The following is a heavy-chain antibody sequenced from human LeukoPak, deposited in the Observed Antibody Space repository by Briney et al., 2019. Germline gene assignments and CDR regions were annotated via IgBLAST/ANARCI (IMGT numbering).Heavy chain of an antibody. J-gene: IGHJ4*02. CDR2: ITGSGFST. D-gene: IGHD2-2*01. V-gene: IGHV3-23*01. CDR1: GFTFSNYA. CDR3: ANGPDCSSTSCYWSYFDY. Sequence: GGSLRLSCAASGFTFSNYAMSWVRQAPGKGLEWVSGITGSGFSTYYAGSLKGRFTISRDNSKNTSYLQMNSLRAEDTAVYYCANGPDCSSTSCYWSYFDYWGRGTLVTVSS.